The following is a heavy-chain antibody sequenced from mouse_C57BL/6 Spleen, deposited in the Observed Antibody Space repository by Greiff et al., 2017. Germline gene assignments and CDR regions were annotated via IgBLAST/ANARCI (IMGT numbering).Heavy chain of an antibody. CDR1: GFTFSSYA. CDR3: TRDLYYGGFGY. D-gene: IGHD1-1*01. Sequence: EVMLVESGEGLVKPGGSLKLSCAASGFTFSSYAMSWVRQTPEKRLEWVAYISSGGDYIYYADNVKGRFTISRDNARNTLYLQMSSLKSEDTAMYYCTRDLYYGGFGYWGHGTTLTVSS. CDR2: ISSGGDYI. V-gene: IGHV5-9-1*02. J-gene: IGHJ2*01.